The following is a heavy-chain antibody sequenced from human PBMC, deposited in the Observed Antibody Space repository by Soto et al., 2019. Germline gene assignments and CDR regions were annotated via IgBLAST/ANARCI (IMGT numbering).Heavy chain of an antibody. J-gene: IGHJ6*02. D-gene: IGHD3-10*02. CDR2: INPKFGDT. Sequence: QVQLVQSGAEVNEPGDSVMVSCEASGYTFTAYHIHWVRQAPGQGLEWMGWINPKFGDTTYAQDFQGRVSMTRDMSISTVYMELSRLTYDDTAIYYCARNMDYYYGRGSGNGHGVWGQGTTVTVFS. V-gene: IGHV1-2*02. CDR3: ARNMDYYYGRGSGNGHGV. CDR1: GYTFTAYH.